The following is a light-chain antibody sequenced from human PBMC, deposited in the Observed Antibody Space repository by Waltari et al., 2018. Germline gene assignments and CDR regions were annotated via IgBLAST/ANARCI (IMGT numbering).Light chain of an antibody. Sequence: SYELTQTPSVSVSPGQTARITCSGHELPRKYAYWFQQKSGQAPRLVIYEDTKRPSGIPERFAGSSAGTVATWTIPGAQVDDEADYYCYSSDSTGLRVFGGGTTVVVL. J-gene: IGLJ1*01. CDR1: ELPRKY. V-gene: IGLV3-10*01. CDR3: YSSDSTGLRV. CDR2: EDT.